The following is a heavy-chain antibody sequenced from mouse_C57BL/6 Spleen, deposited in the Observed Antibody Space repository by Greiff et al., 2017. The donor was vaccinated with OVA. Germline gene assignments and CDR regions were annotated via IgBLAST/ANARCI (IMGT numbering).Heavy chain of an antibody. J-gene: IGHJ3*01. CDR1: GFTFSSYA. D-gene: IGHD2-4*01. CDR3: ARDRSYDYDGGFAY. Sequence: DVQLVASGGGLVKPGGSLKLSCAASGFTFSSYAMSWVRQTPEKRLEWVATISDGGSYTYYPDNVKGRFTISRDNAKNNLYLQMSHLKSEDTAMYYCARDRSYDYDGGFAYWGQGTLVTVSA. V-gene: IGHV5-4*01. CDR2: ISDGGSYT.